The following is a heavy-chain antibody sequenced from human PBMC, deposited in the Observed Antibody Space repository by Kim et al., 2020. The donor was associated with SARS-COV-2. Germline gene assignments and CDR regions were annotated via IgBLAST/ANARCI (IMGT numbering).Heavy chain of an antibody. CDR2: ISSSGSTI. CDR1: GFTFSSYE. V-gene: IGHV3-48*03. J-gene: IGHJ6*02. CDR3: ARDRSGWYYYYYGMDV. D-gene: IGHD6-19*01. Sequence: GGSLRLSCAASGFTFSSYEMNWVRQAPGKGLEWVSYISSSGSTIYYADSVKGRFTISRDNAKNSLYLQMNSLRAEDTAVYYCARDRSGWYYYYYGMDVWGQGTTVTVSS.